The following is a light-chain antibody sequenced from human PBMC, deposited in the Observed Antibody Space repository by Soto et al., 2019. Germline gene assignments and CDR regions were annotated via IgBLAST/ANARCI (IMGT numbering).Light chain of an antibody. CDR3: QHYVNWPLT. CDR2: VAS. V-gene: IGKV3-15*01. J-gene: IGKJ4*01. CDR1: QSVNQK. Sequence: EIVLTQSPATLSVSPGERATLSCRASQSVNQKLGWYQQKPGQAPRLLIYVASYRATGIPARFSGSGSGTEYTLTISNLQAEDFAVYYCQHYVNWPLTFGGGTKVESK.